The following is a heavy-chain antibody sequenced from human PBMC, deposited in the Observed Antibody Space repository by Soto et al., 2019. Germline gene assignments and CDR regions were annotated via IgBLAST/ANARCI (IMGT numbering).Heavy chain of an antibody. V-gene: IGHV3-23*01. J-gene: IGHJ4*02. D-gene: IGHD3-10*01. CDR1: GFTFSSYA. CDR3: AKAPDSYYYGSGSYFY. Sequence: GGSLRLSCAASGFTFSSYAMSWVRQAPGKGLEWVSAISGSGGSTYYADSVKGRFTISRDNSKNTLYLQMNSLRAEDTAVYYCAKAPDSYYYGSGSYFYWGQGTLVTVSS. CDR2: ISGSGGST.